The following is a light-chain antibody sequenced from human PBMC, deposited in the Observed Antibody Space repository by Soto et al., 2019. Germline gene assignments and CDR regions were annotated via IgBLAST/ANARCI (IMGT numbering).Light chain of an antibody. V-gene: IGLV1-44*01. Sequence: QSVLTQPSSASGTPGQRVTISCSGGSSNIGGNTAHWYQQFPGTAPKLLIYNSNHRPSGVPDRFSGSKSGTSASLAISGLQSEDEAMYYCAAWDDSLRGPVFGEGTKLTVL. CDR2: NSN. J-gene: IGLJ2*01. CDR3: AAWDDSLRGPV. CDR1: SSNIGGNT.